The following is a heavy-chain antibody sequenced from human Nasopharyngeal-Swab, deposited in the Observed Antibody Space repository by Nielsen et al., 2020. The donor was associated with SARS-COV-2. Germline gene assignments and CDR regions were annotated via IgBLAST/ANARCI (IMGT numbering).Heavy chain of an antibody. V-gene: IGHV3-23*01. J-gene: IGHJ3*02. CDR1: GFTLNTYA. D-gene: IGHD1-1*01. CDR2: ISDSGGRT. CDR3: VRDGYTTGRNDAFDI. Sequence: GESLKISCASSGFTLNTYAMSWVRQAPGAGLEWVSAISDSGGRTYYVDSVKGRFTISRDNAKNSPYLQMNSLRVEDTAVYYCVRDGYTTGRNDAFDIWGQGTMVTVSS.